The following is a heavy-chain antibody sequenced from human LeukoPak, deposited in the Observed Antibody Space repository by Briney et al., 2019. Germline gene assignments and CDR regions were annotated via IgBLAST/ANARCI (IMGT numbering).Heavy chain of an antibody. V-gene: IGHV3-20*04. CDR1: GFTFDDYG. CDR3: ARAPNDFWSGAIDY. Sequence: GGSLRLSCAASGFTFDDYGMSWVRQAPGKGLEWVSGINWNGGSTGYADSVKGRFTISRDNAKNSLYLQMNSLRAEDTALYYCARAPNDFWSGAIDYWGQGTLVTVSS. CDR2: INWNGGST. J-gene: IGHJ4*02. D-gene: IGHD3-3*01.